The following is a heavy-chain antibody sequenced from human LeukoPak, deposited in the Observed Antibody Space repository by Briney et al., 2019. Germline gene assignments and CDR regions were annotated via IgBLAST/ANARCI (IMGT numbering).Heavy chain of an antibody. J-gene: IGHJ6*02. Sequence: SVKVSCKASGGTFSSYAISWVRQAPGQGLEWMGRIIPIRGIANYARKFQGRVTITADKSTSTAYMELSSLRSEDTAVYYCARTPNRCPSNIYYYYYYGMDVWGQGTTVTVSS. CDR1: GGTFSSYA. CDR3: ARTPNRCPSNIYYYYYYGMDV. D-gene: IGHD1-14*01. V-gene: IGHV1-69*04. CDR2: IIPIRGIA.